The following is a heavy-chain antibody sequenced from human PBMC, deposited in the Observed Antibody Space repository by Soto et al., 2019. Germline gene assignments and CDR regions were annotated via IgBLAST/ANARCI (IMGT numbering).Heavy chain of an antibody. Sequence: ASVKVSCKASGYTFTSYYMHWVRQAPGQGLEWMGIINPSGGSTSYARKFQGRVTMTRDTSTSTVYMELSSLRSEDTAVYYCARRASGWYYFDYWGQGTLVTVSS. J-gene: IGHJ4*02. V-gene: IGHV1-46*01. CDR2: INPSGGST. D-gene: IGHD6-19*01. CDR3: ARRASGWYYFDY. CDR1: GYTFTSYY.